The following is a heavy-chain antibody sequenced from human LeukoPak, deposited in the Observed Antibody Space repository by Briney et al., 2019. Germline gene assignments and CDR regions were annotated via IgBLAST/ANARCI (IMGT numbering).Heavy chain of an antibody. CDR3: AAFQRYCSRTSCYFFSSFDY. D-gene: IGHD2-2*01. CDR2: ISAYNGNT. Sequence: ASLTLSCTASGYTFTSYGISWVRQAPGQGLEWMGWISAYNGNTNYAQKLQGRVTITTESSTSTAYMELRSLRSDDTAVYYCAAFQRYCSRTSCYFFSSFDYWGQGTLVTVS. CDR1: GYTFTSYG. V-gene: IGHV1-18*01. J-gene: IGHJ4*02.